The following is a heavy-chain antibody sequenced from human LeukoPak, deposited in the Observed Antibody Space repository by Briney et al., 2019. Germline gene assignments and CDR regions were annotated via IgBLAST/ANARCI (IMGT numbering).Heavy chain of an antibody. D-gene: IGHD6-6*01. V-gene: IGHV1-69*01. CDR3: ARDREYSSSSLNY. CDR1: GGTFSSYV. Sequence: SVKVSCKASGGTFSSYVISWVRQAPGQGLEWMGGIIPIFGTANYAQKFQGRVTITADESTSTAYMELSSLRSEDTAVYYCARDREYSSSSLNYWGQGTLVTVSS. J-gene: IGHJ4*02. CDR2: IIPIFGTA.